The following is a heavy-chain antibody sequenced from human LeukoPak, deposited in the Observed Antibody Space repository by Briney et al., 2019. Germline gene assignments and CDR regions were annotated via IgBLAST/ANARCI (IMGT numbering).Heavy chain of an antibody. Sequence: ASVKVSCKASGYTFTSYYMHWVRQAPGQGLEWMGIINPSGGSRSYAQKFQGRVTMTRDTSTSTVYMELSSLRSEDTAVYYCARDCGRYFDWLFSRRGDAFDIWGQGTMVTVSS. CDR1: GYTFTSYY. V-gene: IGHV1-46*01. CDR2: INPSGGSR. J-gene: IGHJ3*02. CDR3: ARDCGRYFDWLFSRRGDAFDI. D-gene: IGHD3-9*01.